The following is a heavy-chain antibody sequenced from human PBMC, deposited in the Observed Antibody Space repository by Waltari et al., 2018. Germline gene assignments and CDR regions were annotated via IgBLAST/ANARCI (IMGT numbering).Heavy chain of an antibody. CDR2: INHSGST. V-gene: IGHV4-34*01. J-gene: IGHJ2*01. CDR3: ARGRNYDFWSARGPWYFDL. Sequence: QVQLQQWGAGLLKPSETLSLTCAVYGGSFSGYYWSWIRQPPGRGLEWIGEINHSGSTNYNPSPKSRVTISVDTSKNQFSLKLSSVTAADPAVYYCARGRNYDFWSARGPWYFDLWGRGTLVTVSS. CDR1: GGSFSGYY. D-gene: IGHD3-3*01.